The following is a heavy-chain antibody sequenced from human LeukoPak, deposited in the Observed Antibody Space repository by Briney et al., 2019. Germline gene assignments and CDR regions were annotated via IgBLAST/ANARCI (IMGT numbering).Heavy chain of an antibody. CDR1: DFSFTTYA. J-gene: IGHJ4*02. CDR3: AKESLLLRGPLLIYYFDF. D-gene: IGHD3-10*01. V-gene: IGHV3-23*01. CDR2: ITGVDPTT. Sequence: PGGSLRLSCAASDFSFTTYAMGWVRQAPGKGLEWVSSITGVDPTTYYADSVKGRFTISRDNSKNTLYLQMNSLRAEDTAIYYCAKESLLLRGPLLIYYFDFWGQGTLVTVSS.